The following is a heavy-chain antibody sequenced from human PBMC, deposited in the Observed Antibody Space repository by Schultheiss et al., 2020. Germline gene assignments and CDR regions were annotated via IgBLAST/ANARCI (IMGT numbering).Heavy chain of an antibody. Sequence: GSLRLSCAASGFTFSSYWMHWVRQAPGKGLVWVSRINSDGSSTSYADSVKGRFTISRDKSKNTVYLQISSLRAEDTAVYYCAKDRGGYYSYGMDVWGQGTTVTVSS. D-gene: IGHD3-16*01. V-gene: IGHV3-74*01. CDR3: AKDRGGYYSYGMDV. J-gene: IGHJ6*02. CDR2: INSDGSST. CDR1: GFTFSSYW.